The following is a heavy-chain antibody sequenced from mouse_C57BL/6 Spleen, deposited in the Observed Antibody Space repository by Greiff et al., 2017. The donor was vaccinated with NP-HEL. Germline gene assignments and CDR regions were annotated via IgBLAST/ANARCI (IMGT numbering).Heavy chain of an antibody. V-gene: IGHV1-50*01. J-gene: IGHJ4*01. Sequence: QVQLQQSGAELVKPGASVKLSCTASGYTFTSYWMQWVKQRPGQGLEWIGEIDPSDSYTNYNQKFKGKATLTVDTSSSKAHMQLSSLTSEESAVYYCARRVYYYGSSFYAMDYWGQGTSVTVSS. CDR1: GYTFTSYW. CDR2: IDPSDSYT. D-gene: IGHD1-1*01. CDR3: ARRVYYYGSSFYAMDY.